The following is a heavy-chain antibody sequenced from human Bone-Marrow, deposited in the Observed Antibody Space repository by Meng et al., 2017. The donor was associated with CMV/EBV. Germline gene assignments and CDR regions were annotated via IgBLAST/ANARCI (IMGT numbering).Heavy chain of an antibody. D-gene: IGHD2-2*01. Sequence: ASVKVSCKASGYTFTGYYMHWVRQAPGQGLEWMGWINPNSGGTNYAQKFQGRVTMTRDTSISTAYMELSRLRSDDTAVYYCARDRWGDVVVVPAAPRGYGMDVWGQGTTVTVSS. V-gene: IGHV1-2*02. CDR3: ARDRWGDVVVVPAAPRGYGMDV. CDR2: INPNSGGT. J-gene: IGHJ6*02. CDR1: GYTFTGYY.